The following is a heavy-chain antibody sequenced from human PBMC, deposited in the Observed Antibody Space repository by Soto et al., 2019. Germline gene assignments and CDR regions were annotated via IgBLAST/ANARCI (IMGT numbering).Heavy chain of an antibody. CDR3: ARVSVGSSGWYEKPDYYGMDV. J-gene: IGHJ6*02. CDR2: INPNSGGT. V-gene: IGHV1-2*04. D-gene: IGHD6-19*01. Sequence: ASVKVSCKASGYTFTGYYMHWVRQAPGQGLEWMGWINPNSGGTNYAQKFQGWVTMTRDTSISTAYMELSRLRSDDTAVYYCARVSVGSSGWYEKPDYYGMDVWGQGTTVTVSS. CDR1: GYTFTGYY.